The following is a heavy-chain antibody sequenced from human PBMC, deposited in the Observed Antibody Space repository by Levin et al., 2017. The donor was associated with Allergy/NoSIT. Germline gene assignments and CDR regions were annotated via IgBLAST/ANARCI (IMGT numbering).Heavy chain of an antibody. CDR3: ARAGESAKLYDYIWGSYRPSTYYYYYMDV. Sequence: GGSLRLSCAASGFTFSSYWMHWVRQAPGKGLVWVSRINSDGSSTSYVDSVKGRFTISRDNAKNTLYLQMNSLRAEDTAVYYCARAGESAKLYDYIWGSYRPSTYYYYYMDVWGKGTTVTVSS. CDR2: INSDGSST. D-gene: IGHD3-16*02. CDR1: GFTFSSYW. J-gene: IGHJ6*03. V-gene: IGHV3-74*01.